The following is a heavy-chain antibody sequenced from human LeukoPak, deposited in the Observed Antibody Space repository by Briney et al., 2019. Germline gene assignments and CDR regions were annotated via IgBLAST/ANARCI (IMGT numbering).Heavy chain of an antibody. V-gene: IGHV4-4*07. CDR1: GGSISSYY. D-gene: IGHD3-9*01. CDR2: IYTSGST. CDR3: ARDQQHRPDYDILTGRSYYYGMDV. Sequence: SETLSLTCTVSGGSISSYYWSWIRQPAGKGLEWIGRIYTSGSTNYNPSLKSRVTISVDTSKNQFSLKLSSVTAADTAVYYCARDQQHRPDYDILTGRSYYYGMDVWGQGTTVTVSS. J-gene: IGHJ6*02.